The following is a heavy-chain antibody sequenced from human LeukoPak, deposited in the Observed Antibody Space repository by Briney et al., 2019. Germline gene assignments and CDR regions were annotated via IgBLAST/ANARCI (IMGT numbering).Heavy chain of an antibody. Sequence: GRSLRLSCAASGFTFDDYAMHWVRQAPGKGLEWVSGISWNSGSIGYADSVKGRFTISRDNAKNSLYLQMNSLRAEDTALYYCAKDMSSSGYSPFDYWGQGTLVTVSS. D-gene: IGHD3-22*01. CDR3: AKDMSSSGYSPFDY. CDR2: ISWNSGSI. J-gene: IGHJ4*02. V-gene: IGHV3-9*01. CDR1: GFTFDDYA.